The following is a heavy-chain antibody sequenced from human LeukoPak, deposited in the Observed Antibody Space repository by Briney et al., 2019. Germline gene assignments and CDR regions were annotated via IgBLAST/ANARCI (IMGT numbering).Heavy chain of an antibody. D-gene: IGHD1-1*01. CDR3: TKTTGRYYYYGMDV. CDR2: FSVSGGST. CDR1: GFTFSTYA. Sequence: GGSLRLSCAASGFTFSTYAMSWVRQAPGKGLEWDSAFSVSGGSTYYADSVKGRFTISRDNSKNTLYLQMNTLRAEDTAIYYCTKTTGRYYYYGMDVWGQGTTVTVSS. V-gene: IGHV3-23*01. J-gene: IGHJ6*02.